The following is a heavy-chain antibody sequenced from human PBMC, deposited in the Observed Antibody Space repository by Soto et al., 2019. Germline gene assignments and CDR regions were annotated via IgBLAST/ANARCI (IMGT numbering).Heavy chain of an antibody. J-gene: IGHJ4*02. CDR1: AFSLSTSGVG. CDR3: ARLVAAGITYYFDS. V-gene: IGHV2-5*02. CDR2: IYWDDDK. Sequence: QITLKESGPPLVKPTQTLTLTCTFSAFSLSTSGVGVGWIRQPPGKALEWLTFIYWDDDKRYSPSLKSRLTSTKDTSKNQVLLTMTNMDPVDTATYYCARLVAAGITYYFDSWGQGTLVTVAS. D-gene: IGHD2-21*01.